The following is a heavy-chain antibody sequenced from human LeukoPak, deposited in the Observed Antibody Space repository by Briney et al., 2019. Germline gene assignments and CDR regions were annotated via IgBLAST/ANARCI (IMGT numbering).Heavy chain of an antibody. Sequence: SETLTLTCAVYGGSFSGYYWSWIRQPPGKGLEWIGEINHSGSTNYNPSLKSRVTISVDMSKNQFSLKLSSATAADTAVYYCARGSQHFASWGQGTMVIVSS. CDR2: INHSGST. CDR1: GGSFSGYY. D-gene: IGHD2-2*01. J-gene: IGHJ3*01. CDR3: ARGSQHFAS. V-gene: IGHV4-34*01.